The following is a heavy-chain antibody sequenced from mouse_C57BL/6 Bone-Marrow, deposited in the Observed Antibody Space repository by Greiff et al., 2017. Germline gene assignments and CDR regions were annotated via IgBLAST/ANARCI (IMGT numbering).Heavy chain of an antibody. CDR1: GFNIKDDY. V-gene: IGHV14-4*01. J-gene: IGHJ1*03. CDR3: TAITAVVADWYFDV. D-gene: IGHD1-1*01. Sequence: VQLKQSGAELVRPGASVKLSCTASGFNIKDDYMHWVKQRPEQGLEWIGWIDPENGDTEYASKFQGKATITADTSSNTAYLQLSSLTSEDTAVDYWTAITAVVADWYFDVWGTGTTVTVSA. CDR2: IDPENGDT.